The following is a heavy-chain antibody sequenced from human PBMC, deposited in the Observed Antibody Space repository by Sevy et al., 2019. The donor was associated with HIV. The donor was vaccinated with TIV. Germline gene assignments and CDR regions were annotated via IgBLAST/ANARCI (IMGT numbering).Heavy chain of an antibody. CDR3: AKEGNNSPDKFDS. Sequence: GGSLRLSCAASGFTFNKFAMSWVRQAPGKGLEWVSAISRKSLGTYYADPVKGRFSISRDDSKNMLHLQMSSLRGDDTAVYYCAKEGNNSPDKFDSWGQGTLVTVSS. CDR1: GFTFNKFA. CDR2: ISRKSLGT. V-gene: IGHV3-23*01. D-gene: IGHD1-1*01. J-gene: IGHJ4*02.